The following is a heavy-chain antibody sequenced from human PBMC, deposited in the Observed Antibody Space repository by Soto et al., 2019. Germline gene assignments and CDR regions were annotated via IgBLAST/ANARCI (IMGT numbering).Heavy chain of an antibody. CDR3: ARGGITIFGVVTHSYYYGMDV. Sequence: VSGPTLVNPTQTLTLTCTFSGFSLSTSGVGVAWIRQPPGKALEWLALIYWDDGKRYSPSLKTRLNITKDTSKNQVVLTLTNVDPVDTATYYCARGGITIFGVVTHSYYYGMDVWGQGTTVTVSS. J-gene: IGHJ6*02. D-gene: IGHD3-3*01. CDR1: GFSLSTSGVG. V-gene: IGHV2-5*02. CDR2: IYWDDGK.